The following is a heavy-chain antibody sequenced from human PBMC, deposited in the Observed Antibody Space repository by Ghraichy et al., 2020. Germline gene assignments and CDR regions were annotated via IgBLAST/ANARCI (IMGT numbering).Heavy chain of an antibody. J-gene: IGHJ4*02. CDR3: AKDLGGGFGELVPH. V-gene: IGHV3-23*01. CDR2: ISGSGGST. CDR1: GFTFSSYA. Sequence: GGSRRLSCAASGFTFSSYAMSWVRQAPGKGLEWVSAISGSGGSTYYADSVKGRFTISRDNSKNTLYLQMNSLRAEDTAVYYCAKDLGGGFGELVPHWGQGTLVTVSS. D-gene: IGHD3-10*01.